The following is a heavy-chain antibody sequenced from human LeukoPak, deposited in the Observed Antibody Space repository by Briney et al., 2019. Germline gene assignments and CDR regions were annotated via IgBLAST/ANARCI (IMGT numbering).Heavy chain of an antibody. J-gene: IGHJ4*02. CDR1: GFTVSSRY. CDR3: ARDLAGSSGDYVDF. V-gene: IGHV3-66*01. D-gene: IGHD6-13*01. Sequence: GGSLRLSCAASGFTVSSRYISWARQAPGKGLEWVSVIYPSGSTYYADSVKGRFTISRDNSKNTVYLQMNSLRAEDTAVYFCARDLAGSSGDYVDFWGQGTLVTVSS. CDR2: IYPSGST.